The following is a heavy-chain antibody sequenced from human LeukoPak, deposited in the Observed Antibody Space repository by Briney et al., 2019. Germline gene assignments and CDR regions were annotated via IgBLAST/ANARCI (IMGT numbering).Heavy chain of an antibody. Sequence: GRSLRLSCAASGFTFSSYGMHWVRQAPGKGLEWVAVIWYDGSNKYYADSVKGRFTISRDNSKNTLYLQMNSLRAEDTAVYYCAKGPSSCYGPSCYYYYYMDVWGKGTTVTVSS. V-gene: IGHV3-33*06. D-gene: IGHD2-2*01. CDR3: AKGPSSCYGPSCYYYYYMDV. CDR2: IWYDGSNK. CDR1: GFTFSSYG. J-gene: IGHJ6*03.